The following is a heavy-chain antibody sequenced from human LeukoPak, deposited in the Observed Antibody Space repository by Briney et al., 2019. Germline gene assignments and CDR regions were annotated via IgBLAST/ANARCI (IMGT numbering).Heavy chain of an antibody. CDR3: ARVALGYCSGGSRYPGGFDY. CDR2: IYYSGST. Sequence: SQTLSLTCTVSGGSISSGGYYWSWIRQHPGKGLEWIGYIYYSGSTYYNPSLKSRVTISVDTSKNQFSLKLSSVTAADTAVYYCARVALGYCSGGSRYPGGFDYWGQGTLVTVSS. CDR1: GGSISSGGYY. V-gene: IGHV4-31*03. J-gene: IGHJ4*02. D-gene: IGHD2-15*01.